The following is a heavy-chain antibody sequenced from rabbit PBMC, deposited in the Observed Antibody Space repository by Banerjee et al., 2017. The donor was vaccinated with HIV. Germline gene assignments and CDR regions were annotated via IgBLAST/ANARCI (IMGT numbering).Heavy chain of an antibody. J-gene: IGHJ4*01. CDR3: VREVAARFNL. D-gene: IGHD4-1*01. CDR2: IDPIFHVT. Sequence: QEQLEETGGGLVQPGGSLTLSCKASGFDLSSYGVIWFRQTPGKGLEWFVYIDPIFHVTTYAMWVNVRFSSSRENTQNTMTLKMTTLAAADTASYFCVREVAARFNLWGPGTLVTVS. V-gene: IGHV1S47*01. CDR1: GFDLSSYG.